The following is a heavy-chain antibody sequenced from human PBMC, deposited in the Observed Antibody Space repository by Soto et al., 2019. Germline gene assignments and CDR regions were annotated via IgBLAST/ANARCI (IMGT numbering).Heavy chain of an antibody. Sequence: QAPGQGLEWMVWLNPNSGGTNYAQNFQGWVTMTRDTSISTAYMELSRLRSDDTAVYYCARIHFSFFFQAEDGIRDL. D-gene: IGHD3-3*02. J-gene: IGHJ2*01. CDR2: LNPNSGGT. V-gene: IGHV1-2*04. CDR3: ARIHFSFFFQAEDGIRDL.